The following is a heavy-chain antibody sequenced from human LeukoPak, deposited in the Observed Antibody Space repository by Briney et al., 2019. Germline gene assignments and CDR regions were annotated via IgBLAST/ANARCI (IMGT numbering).Heavy chain of an antibody. CDR3: ARGYSSSWGRYYFDY. J-gene: IGHJ4*02. V-gene: IGHV4-59*08. CDR1: GGSISSYY. D-gene: IGHD6-13*01. CDR2: IYYSGST. Sequence: SETLSLTCTVSGGSISSYYWSWIRQPPGKGLEWIGYIYYSGSTNYNPSLKSRVTISVDTSKNQFSLKLSSVTAADTAVYYCARGYSSSWGRYYFDYWGQGTLVTVSS.